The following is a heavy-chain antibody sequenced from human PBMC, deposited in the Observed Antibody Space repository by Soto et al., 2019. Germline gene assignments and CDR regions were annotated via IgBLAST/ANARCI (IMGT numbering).Heavy chain of an antibody. CDR3: ARGGRYCSSTSCYYYYGMDV. CDR1: GYTFTGYY. CDR2: INPNSGGT. D-gene: IGHD2-2*01. Sequence: GASVKVSCKASGYTFTGYYMHWVRQAPGQGLEWMGWINPNSGGTNYAQKFQGRVTMTRDTSISTAYMEPSRLRSDDTAVYYCARGGRYCSSTSCYYYYGMDVWGQGTTVTVSS. J-gene: IGHJ6*02. V-gene: IGHV1-2*02.